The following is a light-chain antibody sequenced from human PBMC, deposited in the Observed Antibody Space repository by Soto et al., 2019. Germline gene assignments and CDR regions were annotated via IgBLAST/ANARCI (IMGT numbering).Light chain of an antibody. CDR1: QSVSSSY. J-gene: IGKJ5*01. CDR2: GAS. Sequence: GLTQSTGTLSLSPGERATLSCRAIQSVSSSYLAWYQQKPGQAPRLLIYGASSRATGIPDRFSGSGSGTDFTLTISRLEPEDFAVYYCQQYGSSPPVTFGQGTRPEIK. V-gene: IGKV3-20*01. CDR3: QQYGSSPPVT.